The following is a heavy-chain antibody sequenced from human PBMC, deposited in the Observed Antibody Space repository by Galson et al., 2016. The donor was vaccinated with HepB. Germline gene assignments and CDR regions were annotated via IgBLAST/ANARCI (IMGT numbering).Heavy chain of an antibody. Sequence: QSGADVKKPGESLRISCEASGYSFARFWIGWVRQLPGKGLEWMGIIYPGDSDARYSPSLQGQVTISVDKSINTAYLQWSSLKASDTAMYYCARQPLHSYGRSYLDLWGQGTLVTVSS. CDR2: IYPGDSDA. CDR1: GYSFARFW. V-gene: IGHV5-51*01. J-gene: IGHJ4*02. CDR3: ARQPLHSYGRSYLDL. D-gene: IGHD5-18*01.